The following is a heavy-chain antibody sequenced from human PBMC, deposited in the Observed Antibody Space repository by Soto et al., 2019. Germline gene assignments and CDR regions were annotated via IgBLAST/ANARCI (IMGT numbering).Heavy chain of an antibody. CDR3: TRVKPAASDY. D-gene: IGHD2-2*01. Sequence: SLRLSCAASGFTFSTYYMNWLRQTPRKGLEWVAAINPDGSEQYYLDSVKGRFTISRDNAKNSLYLQMNSLRAEDTALYYCTRVKPAASDYWGQGTPVTVSS. CDR1: GFTFSTYY. V-gene: IGHV3-7*01. J-gene: IGHJ4*02. CDR2: INPDGSEQ.